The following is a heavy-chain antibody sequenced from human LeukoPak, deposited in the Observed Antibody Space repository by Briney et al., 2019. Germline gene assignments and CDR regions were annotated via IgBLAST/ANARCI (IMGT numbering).Heavy chain of an antibody. CDR3: ARGRSITLLRGVAMSDGFDI. CDR2: TDTSGNYI. J-gene: IGHJ3*02. CDR1: GFTFSNYG. D-gene: IGHD3-10*01. Sequence: PGGSLRLSCAASGFTFSNYGMNWVRQAPGKGLVWVSFTDTSGNYIYYGDSVKGRFTISRDNAKNLVFLQMNGLRAEDTAVYYCARGRSITLLRGVAMSDGFDIWGQGAMVAVSS. V-gene: IGHV3-21*01.